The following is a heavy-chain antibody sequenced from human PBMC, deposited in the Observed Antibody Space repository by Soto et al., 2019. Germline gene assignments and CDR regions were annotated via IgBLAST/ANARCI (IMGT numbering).Heavy chain of an antibody. V-gene: IGHV3-NL1*01. CDR1: GFTFSNFG. Sequence: QVQLVESGGGLVQPGRSLRLSCAASGFTFSNFGMHWVRLAPGKGLEWVSLVYSGGATHYAASVKGRFTISTHSSQNTLFLQMNSLRTEDTATYYCVRGRYGSEIHWGQGTKVTVSS. D-gene: IGHD3-10*01. J-gene: IGHJ4*02. CDR2: VYSGGAT. CDR3: VRGRYGSEIH.